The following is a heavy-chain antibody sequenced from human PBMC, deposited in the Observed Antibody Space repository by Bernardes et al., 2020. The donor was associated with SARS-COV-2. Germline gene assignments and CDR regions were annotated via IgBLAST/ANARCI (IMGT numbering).Heavy chain of an antibody. V-gene: IGHV3-9*01. CDR1: GFTFDDYA. J-gene: IGHJ4*02. CDR3: AKLIDSSGWSDY. Sequence: GGSLRLSCAASGFTFDDYAMHWVRQAPGKGLEWVSGISWNSGSIGYADSVKGRFTISRDNAKNSLYLQMNSLRAEDTALYYCAKLIDSSGWSDYWGQGTLVTVSS. CDR2: ISWNSGSI. D-gene: IGHD6-19*01.